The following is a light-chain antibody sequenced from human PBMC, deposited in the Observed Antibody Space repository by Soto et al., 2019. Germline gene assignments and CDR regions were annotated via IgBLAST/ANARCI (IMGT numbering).Light chain of an antibody. J-gene: IGLJ3*02. Sequence: QSALTQPASVSGSPGQSSTISCTGTSSDVGGYKVVSWYQQHPGEAPKVLIYEVSNRPSGVSNRFSGSKSGNTASLTISGLQAEYEADYYCSSYTTSTPLVFGGGTKLTVL. CDR3: SSYTTSTPLV. V-gene: IGLV2-14*01. CDR1: SSDVGGYKV. CDR2: EVS.